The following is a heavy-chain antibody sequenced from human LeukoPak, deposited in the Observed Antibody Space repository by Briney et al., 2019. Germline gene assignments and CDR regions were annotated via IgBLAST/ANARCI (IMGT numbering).Heavy chain of an antibody. V-gene: IGHV3-30*03. CDR2: ISYDGSNK. D-gene: IGHD4-23*01. Sequence: PGGSLRLSCAASGFTFSNYGMHWVRQAPGKGLEWVAVISYDGSNKYYADSVKGRFTISRDNSKNTLYLQMNSLRAEDTAVYYCASRWYGDYWGQGTLVTVSS. CDR3: ASRWYGDY. CDR1: GFTFSNYG. J-gene: IGHJ4*02.